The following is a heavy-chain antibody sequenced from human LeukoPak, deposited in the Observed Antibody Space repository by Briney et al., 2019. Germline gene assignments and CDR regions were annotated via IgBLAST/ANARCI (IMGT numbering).Heavy chain of an antibody. D-gene: IGHD6-19*01. J-gene: IGHJ4*02. CDR1: GFTFNSYW. V-gene: IGHV3-53*01. Sequence: GGSLRLSCAASGFTFNSYWMSWVRQAPGKGLEWVSVIYSGGSTYYADSVKGRFTISRDNSKNTLYLQMNSLRAEDTAVYYCARERYSSGWYAIDCWGQGTLVTVSS. CDR3: ARERYSSGWYAIDC. CDR2: IYSGGST.